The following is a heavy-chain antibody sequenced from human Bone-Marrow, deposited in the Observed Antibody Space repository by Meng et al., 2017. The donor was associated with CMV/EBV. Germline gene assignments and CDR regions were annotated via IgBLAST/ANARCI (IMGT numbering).Heavy chain of an antibody. J-gene: IGHJ4*02. CDR3: ARGSGAWEPLPGY. Sequence: SETLSLTCAVYGGSFSGYYWSWIRQPPGKGLEWIGEINHSGSTNYNPSLKSRVTISVDTSKNQFSLKLSSVTAADTAVYYCARGSGAWEPLPGYWGQGTLVTVSS. CDR2: INHSGST. CDR1: GGSFSGYY. D-gene: IGHD1-26*01. V-gene: IGHV4-34*01.